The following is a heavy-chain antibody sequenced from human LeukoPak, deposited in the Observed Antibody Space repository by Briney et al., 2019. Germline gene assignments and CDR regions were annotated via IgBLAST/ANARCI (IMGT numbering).Heavy chain of an antibody. Sequence: GGSLRLSCAASGFTFRSYAMHWVRQAPGKGLEWVAVISYDGSNKYYADSVKGRFTISRDNSKNTLYLQMNSLRAEDTAVYYCARGMNMGYSYGMDVWGQGTTVTVSS. CDR2: ISYDGSNK. D-gene: IGHD1/OR15-1a*01. V-gene: IGHV3-30-3*01. CDR1: GFTFRSYA. CDR3: ARGMNMGYSYGMDV. J-gene: IGHJ6*02.